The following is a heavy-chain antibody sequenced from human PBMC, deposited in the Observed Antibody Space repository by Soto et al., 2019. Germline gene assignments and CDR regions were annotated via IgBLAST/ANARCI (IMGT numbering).Heavy chain of an antibody. CDR3: AKEILVPCAYYYSGMDV. V-gene: IGHV3-30*18. CDR2: ISYDGSDK. D-gene: IGHD2-2*01. Sequence: QVQLVESGGGVVQPGRSQRLSCAASGFTFSSYGMHWVRQAPGKGLEWVAVISYDGSDKYYADSVKGRFTISRDNSKNTLYLQLNSLRAEETAVFYCAKEILVPCAYYYSGMDVWGKGTTVTVSS. J-gene: IGHJ6*04. CDR1: GFTFSSYG.